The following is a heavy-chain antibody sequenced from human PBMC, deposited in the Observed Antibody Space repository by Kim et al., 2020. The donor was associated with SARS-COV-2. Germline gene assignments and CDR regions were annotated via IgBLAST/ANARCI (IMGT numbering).Heavy chain of an antibody. CDR3: ARATDGYNWAPDN. CDR1: GGSISRGDAY. D-gene: IGHD1-1*01. J-gene: IGHJ4*02. CDR2: IYYSGLT. Sequence: SETLSLTCTVSGGSISRGDAYWGWIRQPPGKALEWIGYIYYSGLTFYNPSLKSRISLSVDTSKNQFSLELYSVTAADTAVYYCARATDGYNWAPDNWGQG. V-gene: IGHV4-30-4*01.